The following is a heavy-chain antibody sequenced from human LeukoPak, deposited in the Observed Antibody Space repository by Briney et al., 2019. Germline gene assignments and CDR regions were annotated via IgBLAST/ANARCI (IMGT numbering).Heavy chain of an antibody. CDR1: GFTFSSYW. Sequence: PGGSLRLSCAVSGFTFSSYWMNWVRQAPGKGLEWVASIKQDGGERSYVDSVKGRFTISRDNAKNSLYPQMSNLRAEDTAVYYCAREIVYWGQGTLVTVSS. CDR3: AREIVY. CDR2: IKQDGGER. V-gene: IGHV3-7*01. D-gene: IGHD2-15*01. J-gene: IGHJ4*02.